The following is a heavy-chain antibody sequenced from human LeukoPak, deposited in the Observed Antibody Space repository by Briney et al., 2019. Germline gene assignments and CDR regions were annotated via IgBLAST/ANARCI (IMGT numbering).Heavy chain of an antibody. Sequence: SETLSLTCTVSGGSISSYYWSWIRQPPGKGLEWIGYIYYSGSTNYNPSLKSRVTISVDTSKNQFSLKLSSVTAADTAVYYCARQYYYDSSGYQNWLDPWGQGTLVTVSS. D-gene: IGHD3-22*01. V-gene: IGHV4-59*08. CDR1: GGSISSYY. CDR3: ARQYYYDSSGYQNWLDP. J-gene: IGHJ5*02. CDR2: IYYSGST.